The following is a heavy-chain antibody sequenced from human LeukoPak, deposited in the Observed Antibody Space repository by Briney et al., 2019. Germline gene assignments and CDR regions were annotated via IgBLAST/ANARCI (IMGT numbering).Heavy chain of an antibody. CDR1: GYTFNSYG. D-gene: IGHD3-3*01. Sequence: ASVKVSCKASGYTFNSYGTSWVRQAPGQGLEWMGWISPDSGNTHYVQKFQGRVTMTTDTSTSTAYMELTSLRSDDTAVYYCARIEYDFWSRYYGIDYWGQGTLVSV. CDR3: ARIEYDFWSRYYGIDY. V-gene: IGHV1-18*01. J-gene: IGHJ4*02. CDR2: ISPDSGNT.